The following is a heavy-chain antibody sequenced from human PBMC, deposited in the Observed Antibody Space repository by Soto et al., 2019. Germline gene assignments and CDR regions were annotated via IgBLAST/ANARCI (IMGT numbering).Heavy chain of an antibody. J-gene: IGHJ5*02. CDR1: GESINNGAYY. D-gene: IGHD3-10*01. V-gene: IGHV4-31*03. CDR3: ARDRPIRESGSPSFDP. CDR2: IYFSGST. Sequence: QVQLQESGPGLVRPSQTLSLSCSVSGESINNGAYYWNWIRQYPDKRLEWIGYIYFSGSTFYAPSLRGRVTISADTSNNQFSLNLNSVTVADTAIYYCARDRPIRESGSPSFDPWGPGIQVTVSS.